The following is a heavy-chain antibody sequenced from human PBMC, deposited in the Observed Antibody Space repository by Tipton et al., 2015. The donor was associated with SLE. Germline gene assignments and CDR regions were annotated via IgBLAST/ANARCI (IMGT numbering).Heavy chain of an antibody. D-gene: IGHD6-6*01. CDR3: AKDQQLGVDY. J-gene: IGHJ4*02. CDR2: IRYDGSNK. Sequence: SLRLSCAASGFTFSSYGMHWVRQTPGKGLEWVAFIRYDGSNKYYADSVEGRFTISRDNSKNTLYLQMNSLRAEDTAVYYCAKDQQLGVDYWGQGTLVTVSS. V-gene: IGHV3-30*02. CDR1: GFTFSSYG.